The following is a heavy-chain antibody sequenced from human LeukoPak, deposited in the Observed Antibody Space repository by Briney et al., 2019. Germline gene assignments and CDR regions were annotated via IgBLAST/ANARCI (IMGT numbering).Heavy chain of an antibody. CDR1: GFILSSYW. V-gene: IGHV3-74*01. D-gene: IGHD6-19*01. J-gene: IGHJ3*02. CDR2: MNGDGSST. Sequence: PGGSLRLSCAASGFILSSYWMHWDRQAQGKGLEWVSRMNGDGSSTSSADSVKGRFCITRDIAKNTLYLQMNSLRVEHTAVYSCVTWTSAVAEHAFDIWRQGTLVPVSS. CDR3: VTWTSAVAEHAFDI.